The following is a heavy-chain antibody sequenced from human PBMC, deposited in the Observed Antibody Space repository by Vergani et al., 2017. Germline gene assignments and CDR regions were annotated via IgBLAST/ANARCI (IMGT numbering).Heavy chain of an antibody. V-gene: IGHV4-61*02. CDR3: ARELSYYYGSGSDDYNPYYYEGMDV. Sequence: QMHLQESGPGLVRPSQTLSLTCTVSGGSINTSAYYWSWIRQPAGKGLEWIGRVYTSGMTNYNPSLKSRVTILVDRSKSQLSLKLTSVTAGDTAVYFCARELSYYYGSGSDDYNPYYYEGMDVWGPGTTVTVSS. J-gene: IGHJ6*02. CDR1: GGSINTSAYY. CDR2: VYTSGMT. D-gene: IGHD3-10*01.